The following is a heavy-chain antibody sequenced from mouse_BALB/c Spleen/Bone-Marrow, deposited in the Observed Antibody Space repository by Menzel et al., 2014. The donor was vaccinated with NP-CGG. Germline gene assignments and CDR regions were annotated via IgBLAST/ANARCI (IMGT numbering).Heavy chain of an antibody. CDR3: ARRGYGSSPFDY. J-gene: IGHJ2*01. D-gene: IGHD1-1*01. Sequence: LVESGPELVRPGVSVKISCKGSGYTFTDYAMHWVKRSHAKSLEWIGVISTXSGNTNYNQKFKGKATMTVDKSSSTAYMELARLTSEDSAIYYCARRGYGSSPFDYWGQGTTLTVSS. CDR1: GYTFTDYA. V-gene: IGHV1-67*01. CDR2: ISTXSGNT.